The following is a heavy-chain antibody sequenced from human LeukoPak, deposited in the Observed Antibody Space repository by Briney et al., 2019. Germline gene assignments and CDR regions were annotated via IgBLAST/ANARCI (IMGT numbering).Heavy chain of an antibody. V-gene: IGHV4-59*01. D-gene: IGHD6-13*01. J-gene: IGHJ4*02. CDR1: GGSISSYY. CDR2: IYYSGST. Sequence: SETLSLTCTVSGGSISSYYWSWIRQPPGKGLEWIGYIYYSGSTNYNPSLKSRVTISVDTSKNQFSLKLSSVTAADTAVYYCARVAGIAAAATESNFDYWGQGTLVTVSS. CDR3: ARVAGIAAAATESNFDY.